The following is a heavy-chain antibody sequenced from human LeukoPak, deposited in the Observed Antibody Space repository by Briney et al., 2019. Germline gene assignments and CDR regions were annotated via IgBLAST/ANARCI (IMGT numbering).Heavy chain of an antibody. CDR3: AKGLGDSSSWYYFDY. V-gene: IGHV3-30*02. CDR2: IRYDGSNK. D-gene: IGHD6-13*01. CDR1: GFTFSGYG. Sequence: GGSLRLSCAASGFTFSGYGMHWVRQASGKGLEWVAFIRYDGSNKYYADSVKGRFTISRDNSKNTLYLQMNSLRAEDTAVYYCAKGLGDSSSWYYFDYWGQGTLVTVSS. J-gene: IGHJ4*02.